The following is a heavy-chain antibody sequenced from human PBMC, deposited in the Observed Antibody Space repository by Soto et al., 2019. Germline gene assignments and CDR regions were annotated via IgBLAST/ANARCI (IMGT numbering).Heavy chain of an antibody. CDR3: ARAVIGSGWCPDAD. CDR2: INAGNGNT. Sequence: ASVKVSCKASGYTFTSYAMHWVRQAPGQRLEWMGWINAGNGNTKYSQKFQGRVTFTRDTSASTAYMELSSLRSEDTAVYYCARAVIGSGWCPDADWGQGTLVPVAS. J-gene: IGHJ1*01. D-gene: IGHD6-19*01. V-gene: IGHV1-3*01. CDR1: GYTFTSYA.